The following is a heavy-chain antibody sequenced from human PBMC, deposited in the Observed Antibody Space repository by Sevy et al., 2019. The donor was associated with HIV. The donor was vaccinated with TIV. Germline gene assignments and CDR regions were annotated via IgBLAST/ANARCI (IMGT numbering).Heavy chain of an antibody. CDR2: IIPIFGTA. CDR3: AHGGGVGEVFDY. Sequence: ASVKVSCKASGGTFSSYAISWVRQAPGQGLEWMGGIIPIFGTANYAQKFQGRVTITGDESTSTAYMELSSLRSEDTAVYYCAHGGGVGEVFDYWGQGTLVTVSS. D-gene: IGHD3-3*01. J-gene: IGHJ4*02. CDR1: GGTFSSYA. V-gene: IGHV1-69*13.